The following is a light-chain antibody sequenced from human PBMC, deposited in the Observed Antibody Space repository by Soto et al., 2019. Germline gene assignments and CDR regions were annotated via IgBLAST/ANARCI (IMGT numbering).Light chain of an antibody. CDR1: QDIRNE. J-gene: IGKJ1*01. CDR3: LQDYNYPRT. CDR2: AAS. V-gene: IGKV1-6*02. Sequence: AIQMTQSPSSLSAAVGDRVTITCRASQDIRNELGWYQQKPDKAPNLLIYAASSLHTGVPSRFSGSGSGTYFPLTISGLQPDDFANYYCLQDYNYPRTFGRGTKVEVK.